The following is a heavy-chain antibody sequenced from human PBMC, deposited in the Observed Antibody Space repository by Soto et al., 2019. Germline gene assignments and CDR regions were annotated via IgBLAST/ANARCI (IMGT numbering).Heavy chain of an antibody. CDR1: GFSLSNARMG. J-gene: IGHJ5*02. Sequence: QVTLKASCPVLVKPTETLTLTCTVSGFSLSNARMGVSWIRQPPGKALEWLAHIFSNDEKSYSTSLRSRLTISKDTAKRQVVRTMTNMEPVDTATYYCARIDRDFWSGYSVNWFDHWGQGTLVTVSS. D-gene: IGHD3-3*01. V-gene: IGHV2-26*01. CDR2: IFSNDEK. CDR3: ARIDRDFWSGYSVNWFDH.